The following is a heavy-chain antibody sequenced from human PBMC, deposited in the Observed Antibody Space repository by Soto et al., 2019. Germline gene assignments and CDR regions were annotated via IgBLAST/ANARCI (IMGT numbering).Heavy chain of an antibody. V-gene: IGHV4-61*05. D-gene: IGHD2-21*02. CDR3: ARVGYCGGDCSFPDY. CDR2: IYYSGST. J-gene: IGHJ4*02. CDR1: GDSITSNSYF. Sequence: PSETLSLTCTVSGDSITSNSYFWAWIRQPPGKGLEWIGYIYYSGSTNYNPSLKSRVTISVDTSKNQLSLKLSSVTAADTAVYYCARVGYCGGDCSFPDYWGQGTLVTVSS.